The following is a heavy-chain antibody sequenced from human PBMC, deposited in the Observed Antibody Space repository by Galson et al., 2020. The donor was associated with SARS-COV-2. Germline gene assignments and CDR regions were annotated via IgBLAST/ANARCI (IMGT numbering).Heavy chain of an antibody. J-gene: IGHJ6*02. D-gene: IGHD2-2*01. V-gene: IGHV5-51*01. CDR3: ARHERAGTSRTLHV. Sequence: GETLKISCKGYGYSFTSYWIVWVRQTPGKGLEWMGIINPADSQISHSPSFQGQVTISVDKSINTAYLHWSSLKASDTAIYYCARHERAGTSRTLHVWGQGTTVIVSS. CDR2: INPADSQI. CDR1: GYSFTSYW.